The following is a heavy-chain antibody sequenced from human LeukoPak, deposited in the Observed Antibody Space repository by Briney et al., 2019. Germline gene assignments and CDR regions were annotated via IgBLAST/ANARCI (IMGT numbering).Heavy chain of an antibody. CDR2: VWFDGGNR. Sequence: PGGSLRLSCAASGFTFSSYAMHWVRQAPGKGLEWVTVVWFDGGNRYYADSVKGRFTISRDNAENSLYLQMNSLRAEDTAVYYCARVADCSSTSCEWTYYYYMDVWAKGTTVTVSS. D-gene: IGHD2-2*01. J-gene: IGHJ6*03. CDR1: GFTFSSYA. V-gene: IGHV3-30*04. CDR3: ARVADCSSTSCEWTYYYYMDV.